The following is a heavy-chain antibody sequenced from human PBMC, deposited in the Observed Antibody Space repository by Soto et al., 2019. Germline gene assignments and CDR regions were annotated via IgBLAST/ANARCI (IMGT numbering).Heavy chain of an antibody. J-gene: IGHJ6*03. CDR2: INAGNGNT. D-gene: IGHD6-6*01. CDR3: ARDPSRPSSRNYYYYYMDV. CDR1: GYTFTSYA. Sequence: GASVKVSCKASGYTFTSYAMHWVRQAPGQRLEWMGWINAGNGNTKYSQKFQGRVTITRDTSASTAYMELSSLRSEDTAVYYCARDPSRPSSRNYYYYYMDVWGKRTKVTVSS. V-gene: IGHV1-3*01.